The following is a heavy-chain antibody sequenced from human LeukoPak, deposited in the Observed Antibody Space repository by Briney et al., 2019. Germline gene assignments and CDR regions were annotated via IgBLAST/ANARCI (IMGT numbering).Heavy chain of an antibody. V-gene: IGHV5-51*01. CDR3: ARRPLCSTSSCYDFDY. D-gene: IGHD2-2*01. Sequence: GESLKISCKGSGYYFTTYWIGWVRQMTGKGLEWMEIIYPADSDTRYSPSFQGQVTISADKSINTAYLQWSSLRASDTAMYYCARRPLCSTSSCYDFDYWGQGTLVTVSS. CDR1: GYYFTTYW. J-gene: IGHJ4*02. CDR2: IYPADSDT.